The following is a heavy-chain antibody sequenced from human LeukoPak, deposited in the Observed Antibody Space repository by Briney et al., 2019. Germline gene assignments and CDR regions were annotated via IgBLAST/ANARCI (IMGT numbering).Heavy chain of an antibody. Sequence: GRSLRLSCAASGFTFSSYGMHWVRQAPGKGLEWVAVIWYDGSNKYYADSVKGRFTISRDNSKNTLYLQMNSLRAEDTAVYYCARDGSSGWYPNNWSDPWGQGTLVTVSS. V-gene: IGHV3-33*01. J-gene: IGHJ5*02. CDR3: ARDGSSGWYPNNWSDP. CDR1: GFTFSSYG. D-gene: IGHD6-19*01. CDR2: IWYDGSNK.